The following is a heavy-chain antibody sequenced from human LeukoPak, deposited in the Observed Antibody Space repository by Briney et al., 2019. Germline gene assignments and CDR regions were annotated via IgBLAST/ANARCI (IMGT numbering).Heavy chain of an antibody. CDR1: GGSIRSDY. J-gene: IGHJ6*03. V-gene: IGHV4-59*01. Sequence: SETLSLTYTVSGGSIRSDYWSWIRQPPGKGLEWIGYMYYSGSTKYNPSLKSRATISVDTSKNQFSLKLSSVTAADTAVYFCARGGLSYYYMDVWGKGTTVTVSS. CDR3: ARGGLSYYYMDV. CDR2: MYYSGST.